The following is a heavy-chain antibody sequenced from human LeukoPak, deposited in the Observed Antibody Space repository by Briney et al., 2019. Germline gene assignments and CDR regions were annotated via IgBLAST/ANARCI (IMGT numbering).Heavy chain of an antibody. CDR2: INPNSGGT. Sequence: ASVKVSCKASGYTFTGYYMHWVRQAPGQGLEWMGWINPNSGGTNYAQKFQGRVTMTRDTSISTAYMELSRLRSDDTAVYYCARSIAVAGMSFQHWGQGTLVTVSS. D-gene: IGHD6-19*01. J-gene: IGHJ1*01. V-gene: IGHV1-2*02. CDR3: ARSIAVAGMSFQH. CDR1: GYTFTGYY.